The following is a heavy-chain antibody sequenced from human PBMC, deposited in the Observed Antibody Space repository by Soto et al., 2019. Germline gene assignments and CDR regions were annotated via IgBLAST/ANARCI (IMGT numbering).Heavy chain of an antibody. J-gene: IGHJ6*02. Sequence: SETLSLTCTFSGGSIISYYWSWIRQPPGRGLEWIGYIYYSGSTNYNPSLKSRVTISVDTSKNQFSLKLSSVTAADTAVYYCASGVQIYYYGMDVWGQGTTVTVSS. V-gene: IGHV4-59*01. D-gene: IGHD3-3*01. CDR1: GGSIISYY. CDR2: IYYSGST. CDR3: ASGVQIYYYGMDV.